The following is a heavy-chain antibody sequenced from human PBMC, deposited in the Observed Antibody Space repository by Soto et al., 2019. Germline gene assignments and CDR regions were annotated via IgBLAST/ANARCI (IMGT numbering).Heavy chain of an antibody. J-gene: IGHJ4*02. V-gene: IGHV3-23*01. D-gene: IGHD3-3*01. CDR3: AKLLVLRFLEWLSQDETYYFDY. CDR1: GFTFSSYA. CDR2: ISGSGGST. Sequence: GGSLRLSCAASGFTFSSYAMSWVRQAPRKGLEWVSAISGSGGSTDYADSVKGRFTISRDNSKNTLYLQMNSLRAEDTAVYYCAKLLVLRFLEWLSQDETYYFDYWGQGTLVTVSS.